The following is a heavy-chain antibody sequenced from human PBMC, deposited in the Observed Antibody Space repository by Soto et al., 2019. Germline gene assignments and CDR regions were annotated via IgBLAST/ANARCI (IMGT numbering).Heavy chain of an antibody. Sequence: GASVKVSCKASGYTFTSYGISWVRQAPGQGLEWMGWISAYNGNTNYAQKLQGRVTMTTDTSTSTAYMELRSLRSDDTAVYYCARVFYYDSSAEDAFDIWGQGTMVTV. CDR2: ISAYNGNT. CDR3: ARVFYYDSSAEDAFDI. CDR1: GYTFTSYG. V-gene: IGHV1-18*01. J-gene: IGHJ3*02. D-gene: IGHD3-22*01.